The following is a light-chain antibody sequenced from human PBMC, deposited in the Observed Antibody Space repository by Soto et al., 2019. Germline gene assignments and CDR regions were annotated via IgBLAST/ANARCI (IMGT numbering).Light chain of an antibody. J-gene: IGKJ1*01. CDR1: QSASNQY. CDR3: QHYGYPQWT. Sequence: VLTKSPDTLSLSPGESAPLSCRASQSASNQYLSWYQQRPGQPPRRLIYGVFIRANGIPDRFSGIGSGTDFTLTISSLEPDDFAVYYCQHYGYPQWTFGQGTKVEI. V-gene: IGKV3-20*01. CDR2: GVF.